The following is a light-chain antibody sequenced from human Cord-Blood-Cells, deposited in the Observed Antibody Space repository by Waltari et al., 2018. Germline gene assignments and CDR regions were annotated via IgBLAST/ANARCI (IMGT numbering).Light chain of an antibody. CDR2: AAS. J-gene: IGKJ2*01. CDR3: QQSYSTPYT. V-gene: IGKV1-39*01. Sequence: DIQMTQSPTSLSAPLGDKLTITCRASQSISSYLNWYQQKPGEAPKLLIYAASSLQSGVPSMFSGSGSGTDFTLTISSLQPEDVATYYGQQSYSTPYTFCQGTKLEIK. CDR1: QSISSY.